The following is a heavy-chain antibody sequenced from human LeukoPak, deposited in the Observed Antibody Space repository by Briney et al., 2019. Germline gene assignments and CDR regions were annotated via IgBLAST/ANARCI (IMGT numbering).Heavy chain of an antibody. J-gene: IGHJ6*03. Sequence: SETLSLTCSVSGGSISSSSYYWGWIRQPPGKGLEWIGYIYYSGSTNYNPSLKSRVTISVDTSKNQFSLKLSSVTAADTAVYYCARHASSGYRLHYMDVWGKGTTVTVSS. CDR3: ARHASSGYRLHYMDV. CDR1: GGSISSSSYY. V-gene: IGHV4-61*05. CDR2: IYYSGST. D-gene: IGHD3-22*01.